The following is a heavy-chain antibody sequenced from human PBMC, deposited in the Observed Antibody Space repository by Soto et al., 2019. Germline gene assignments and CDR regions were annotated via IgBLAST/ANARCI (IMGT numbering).Heavy chain of an antibody. D-gene: IGHD4-17*01. J-gene: IGHJ5*02. V-gene: IGHV1-8*01. CDR2: MNPNGGNT. CDR1: GYTFTSYD. CDR3: ARASYGDYDWFDP. Sequence: QVQLVQSGAEVKRPGASVKVSCKASGYTFTSYDINWVRQAAGQGLEWMGWMNPNGGNTAYAQKFQGRGTMTRNTSMRTAYMELSSLRSEDTAVYYCARASYGDYDWFDPWGQGTLVTVSS.